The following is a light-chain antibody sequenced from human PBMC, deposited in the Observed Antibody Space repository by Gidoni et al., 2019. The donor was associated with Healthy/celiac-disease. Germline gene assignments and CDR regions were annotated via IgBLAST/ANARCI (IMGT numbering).Light chain of an antibody. CDR3: QQSYSTLWT. Sequence: DIQMPQSPSSLSASVGDRVTITCRASQSISSYLNWYQQKPGKAPKLLIYAASSLQSGVPSRFSGSGSGTDFTRTISSLQPEDFATYYCQQSYSTLWTFGQGTKLEIK. J-gene: IGKJ2*01. V-gene: IGKV1-39*01. CDR2: AAS. CDR1: QSISSY.